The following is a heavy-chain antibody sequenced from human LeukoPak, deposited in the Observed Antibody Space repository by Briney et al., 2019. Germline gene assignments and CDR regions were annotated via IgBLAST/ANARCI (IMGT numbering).Heavy chain of an antibody. Sequence: AGGSLRLSCAASGFTFDSYSMNWVRQVPGKGLEWVSSISSSSAYTYYADSVKGRFTISRDSAKNSLFLQMDSLRAEDTAVYYCARVLCTSCYLDLWGRGTLVTVSS. CDR2: ISSSSAYT. D-gene: IGHD2-2*01. CDR1: GFTFDSYS. CDR3: ARVLCTSCYLDL. J-gene: IGHJ2*01. V-gene: IGHV3-21*01.